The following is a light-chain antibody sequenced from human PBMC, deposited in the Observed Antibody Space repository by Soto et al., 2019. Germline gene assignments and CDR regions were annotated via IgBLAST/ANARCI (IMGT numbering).Light chain of an antibody. J-gene: IGLJ2*01. Sequence: QSVLTQPPSASGTPGQRVTISCSGSSSNIGSNTVNWYQQFPGTAPKLLIYINSHRPSGVPDRFSGSKSGTSASLAISGLQSGDEADYYCAAWDDSLNGVVFGGGTKLTVL. CDR2: INS. V-gene: IGLV1-44*01. CDR1: SSNIGSNT. CDR3: AAWDDSLNGVV.